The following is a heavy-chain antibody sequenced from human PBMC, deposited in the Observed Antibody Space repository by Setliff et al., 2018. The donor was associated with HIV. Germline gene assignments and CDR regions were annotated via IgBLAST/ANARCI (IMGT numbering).Heavy chain of an antibody. CDR2: MNPNSGNT. D-gene: IGHD6-25*01. Sequence: ASVKVSCKASGYTFTSYDINWVRQATGQGLEWMGWMNPNSGNTGYAQKFQGRVTITRNTSISTAYMELSSLRSEYTAVYYCARGRISGWPYYYYGMDVWGQGTTVTVSS. J-gene: IGHJ6*02. CDR1: GYTFTSYD. CDR3: ARGRISGWPYYYYGMDV. V-gene: IGHV1-8*03.